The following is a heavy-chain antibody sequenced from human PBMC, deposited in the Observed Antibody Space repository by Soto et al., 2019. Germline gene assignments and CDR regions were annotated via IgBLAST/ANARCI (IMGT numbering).Heavy chain of an antibody. CDR3: AQITMVRGVIISQFGP. CDR1: GYTFTSYG. J-gene: IGHJ5*02. Sequence: ASVKVSCKASGYTFTSYGISWVRQAPGQGLEWMGWISAYNGNTNYAQKLQGRVTMTTDTSTSTAYMELRSLRSDDTAVYYCAQITMVRGVIISQFGPWGQGTLVTVSS. V-gene: IGHV1-18*01. CDR2: ISAYNGNT. D-gene: IGHD3-10*01.